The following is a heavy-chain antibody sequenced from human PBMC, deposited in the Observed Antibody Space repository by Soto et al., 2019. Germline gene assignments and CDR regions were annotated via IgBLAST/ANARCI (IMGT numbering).Heavy chain of an antibody. CDR3: AKDYYYDSSGDLFDY. CDR2: TSGSGGST. J-gene: IGHJ4*02. D-gene: IGHD3-22*01. Sequence: GVSLRLSCAAAGCTFSSYAMSWVRQAPGKGLEWVSATSGSGGSTYYADSVKGRFTISRDNSKNTLYLQMNSLRAEDTAVYYCAKDYYYDSSGDLFDYWGQGTLVTVSS. CDR1: GCTFSSYA. V-gene: IGHV3-23*01.